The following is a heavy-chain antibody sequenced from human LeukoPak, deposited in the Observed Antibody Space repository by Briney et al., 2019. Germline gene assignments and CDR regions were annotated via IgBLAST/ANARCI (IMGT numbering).Heavy chain of an antibody. D-gene: IGHD7-27*01. CDR3: ARENWEFDF. CDR2: IRFNGN. V-gene: IGHV3-30*02. J-gene: IGHJ4*02. Sequence: PGGSLRLSCAASEFTFSNYAIHWVRQAPGKGLEWVASIRFNGNFYADYVKGRFTISRDNSKSTVSLQMDTLRTEDTALYYCARENWEFDFRGQGTLVTVSS. CDR1: EFTFSNYA.